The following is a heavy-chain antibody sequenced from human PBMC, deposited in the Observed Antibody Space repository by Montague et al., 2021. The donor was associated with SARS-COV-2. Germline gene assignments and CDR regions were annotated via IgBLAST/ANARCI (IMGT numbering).Heavy chain of an antibody. CDR3: ARNPWYYYDSSGYYLDH. Sequence: SETLSLTCAVYGGSFSGYYWSWIRQPPGKGLEWIGEINHSGSTNYNPSLKSRVTISVDTSKNQFSLKLSSVTAADTAVYYCARNPWYYYDSSGYYLDHWGQGTLVTVSS. CDR1: GGSFSGYY. D-gene: IGHD3-22*01. CDR2: INHSGST. J-gene: IGHJ4*02. V-gene: IGHV4-34*01.